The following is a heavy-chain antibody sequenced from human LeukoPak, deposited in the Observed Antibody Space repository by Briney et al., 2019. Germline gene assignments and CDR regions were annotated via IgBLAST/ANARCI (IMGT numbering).Heavy chain of an antibody. Sequence: PGGSLRLSCALSGFTVSSNYMSWVRQAPGKGLEWVSVIYSGGSTYYADSVKGRFTISRDNSKNTLYLQMNSLRAEDTAVYYCAKGLGYCSDGVCYYYYYMDVWGKGTTVTVSS. J-gene: IGHJ6*03. CDR3: AKGLGYCSDGVCYYYYYMDV. CDR2: IYSGGST. V-gene: IGHV3-53*01. D-gene: IGHD2-8*01. CDR1: GFTVSSNY.